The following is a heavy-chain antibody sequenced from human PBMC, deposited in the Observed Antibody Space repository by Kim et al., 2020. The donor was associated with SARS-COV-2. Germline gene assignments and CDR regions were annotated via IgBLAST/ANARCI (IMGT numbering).Heavy chain of an antibody. V-gene: IGHV3-23*01. CDR3: ANLYGDSA. Sequence: GGSTDYADSVKGRFTISRDKSKDTLDLQMNSRRAENTAVYYCANLYGDSAWGQGTLVTVSS. CDR2: GGST. D-gene: IGHD4-17*01. J-gene: IGHJ5*02.